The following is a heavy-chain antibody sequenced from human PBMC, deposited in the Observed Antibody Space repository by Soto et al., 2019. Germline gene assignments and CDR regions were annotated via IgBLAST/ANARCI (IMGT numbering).Heavy chain of an antibody. V-gene: IGHV3-7*02. CDR1: GFTFSSYW. CDR3: ARGDYYDTSGPFSDAFDI. Sequence: EVQLVESGGGLVQPGGSLRLSCAAAGFTFSSYWMSWVRQAPGKGLEWVANVKPDGSETWYVDSVKGRFTISRDNAKNSLYLQMNSLRAEDTAVYYCARGDYYDTSGPFSDAFDIWGQGTMVTVSS. J-gene: IGHJ3*02. CDR2: VKPDGSET. D-gene: IGHD3-22*01.